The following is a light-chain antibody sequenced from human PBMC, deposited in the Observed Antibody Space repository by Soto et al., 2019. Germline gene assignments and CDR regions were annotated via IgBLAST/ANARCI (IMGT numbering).Light chain of an antibody. CDR3: NSYTSSSTLDV. J-gene: IGLJ1*01. Sequence: QSGLTQPASVSGSPGQSITISCTGTNNDVGGYNYVSWYQQHPGKAPKLMIYEVSNRPSGVSNRFSGSKSGNTASLTISGLQAEDEADYYCNSYTSSSTLDVFGTGTKLTVL. CDR2: EVS. CDR1: NNDVGGYNY. V-gene: IGLV2-14*01.